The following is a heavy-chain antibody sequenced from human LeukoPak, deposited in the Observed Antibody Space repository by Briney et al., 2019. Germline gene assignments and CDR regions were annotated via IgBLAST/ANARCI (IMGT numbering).Heavy chain of an antibody. V-gene: IGHV1-69*06. J-gene: IGHJ4*02. Sequence: ASVKVSCKASGGTFSSYAISWVRQAPGQGLEWMGGIIPIFGTANCAQKFQGRVTITADKSTSTAHMELSSLRSEDTAVYYCAREDSSGWDYWGQGTLVTVSS. CDR3: AREDSSGWDY. D-gene: IGHD6-19*01. CDR2: IIPIFGTA. CDR1: GGTFSSYA.